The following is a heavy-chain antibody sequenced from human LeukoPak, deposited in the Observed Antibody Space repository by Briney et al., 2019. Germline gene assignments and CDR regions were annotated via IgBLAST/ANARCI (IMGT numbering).Heavy chain of an antibody. J-gene: IGHJ4*02. Sequence: GGSLRLSCAASGFSFSTYEFHWVRHAPGKGLEWVSYISASGQTIYYADSVRGRFTISRDNAKNSLYLQMNSLRAEDTAVYYCARDWLVTYYFDYWGQGTLVTVSS. D-gene: IGHD6-19*01. CDR1: GFSFSTYE. CDR2: ISASGQTI. CDR3: ARDWLVTYYFDY. V-gene: IGHV3-48*03.